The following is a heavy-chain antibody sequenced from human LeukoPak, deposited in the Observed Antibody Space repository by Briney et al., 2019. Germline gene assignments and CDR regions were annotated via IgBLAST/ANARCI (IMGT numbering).Heavy chain of an antibody. V-gene: IGHV3-23*01. CDR2: ISGSGGTT. D-gene: IGHD1-14*01. CDR3: ARNHFNQNVFDV. Sequence: GGSLRLSCAGSGFTFNSYAMTWVRQAPGKGLKWVSGISGSGGTTYYADSVKGRFTTSRDNSNNTLYLQMDSLRADDTAMYYCARNHFNQNVFDVWGQGTMVTVSS. CDR1: GFTFNSYA. J-gene: IGHJ3*01.